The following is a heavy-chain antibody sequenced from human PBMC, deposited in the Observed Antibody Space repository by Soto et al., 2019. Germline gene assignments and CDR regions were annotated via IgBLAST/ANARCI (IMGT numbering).Heavy chain of an antibody. Sequence: WGSLRLSCTASGVNLRNYWMHWVRQAPGKGLVWVANIKQDGSEKYYVESVEVRFTISRDNDRNSLSLQMTSLRADDTALYYCARGPAAGTYYYGMDXWGQGTTVTVSX. J-gene: IGHJ6*02. CDR1: GVNLRNYW. CDR3: ARGPAAGTYYYGMDX. D-gene: IGHD6-25*01. CDR2: IKQDGSEK. V-gene: IGHV3-7*01.